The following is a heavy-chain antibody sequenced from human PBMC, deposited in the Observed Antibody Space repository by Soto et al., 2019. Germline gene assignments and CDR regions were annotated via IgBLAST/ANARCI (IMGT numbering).Heavy chain of an antibody. CDR2: IIPILGIA. CDR1: GGTFSSYP. Sequence: QVQLVQSGAEVKKPGSSVQVSCKASGGTFSSYPISWVRQAPGQGLEWMGRIIPILGIANYAQKFQGRVTITADKSTSTAYMELSSLRSEDTAVYYCARCPLQGSCYFHWGQGTLVTVSS. V-gene: IGHV1-69*02. CDR3: ARCPLQGSCYFH. D-gene: IGHD2-15*01. J-gene: IGHJ4*02.